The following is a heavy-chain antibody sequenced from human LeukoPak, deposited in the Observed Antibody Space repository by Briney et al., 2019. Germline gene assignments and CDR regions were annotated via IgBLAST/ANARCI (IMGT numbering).Heavy chain of an antibody. Sequence: PSETLSLTCAVYGGSFSGYYWSWIRQPPGKGLEWIGEINHSGSTNYNPSLKSRVTISVDTSKNQFSLKLSSVTAADTAVYYCARRRFGGIAVVPFDYWGPGTLVTVSS. J-gene: IGHJ4*02. CDR1: GGSFSGYY. D-gene: IGHD6-19*01. V-gene: IGHV4-34*01. CDR2: INHSGST. CDR3: ARRRFGGIAVVPFDY.